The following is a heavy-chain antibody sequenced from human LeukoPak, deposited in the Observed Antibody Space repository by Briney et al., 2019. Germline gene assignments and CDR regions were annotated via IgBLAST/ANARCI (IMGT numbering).Heavy chain of an antibody. CDR2: IYYSGST. CDR1: GGSISSSSYY. Sequence: SETLSLTCTVPGGSISSSSYYWGWIRQPPGKGLEWIGSIYYSGSTYYNPSLKSRVTISVDTPKNQFSLKLSSVTAADTAVYYCARAWFGELLPNWFDPWGQGTLVTVSS. V-gene: IGHV4-39*01. D-gene: IGHD3-10*01. J-gene: IGHJ5*02. CDR3: ARAWFGELLPNWFDP.